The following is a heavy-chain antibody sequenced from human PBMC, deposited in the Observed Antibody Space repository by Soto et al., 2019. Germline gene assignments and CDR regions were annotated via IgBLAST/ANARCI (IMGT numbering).Heavy chain of an antibody. V-gene: IGHV3-13*01. Sequence: PGGSLRLSCAASGFTFSRYDMHWVRQVTGEGLEWVSAIGAAGDTYYPGSVKGRFTISRENAKNSLYLQMNSLRAGDTAVYYCARVGLSDCSGGSCYSYDYWGQGTLVTVSS. CDR2: IGAAGDT. J-gene: IGHJ4*02. CDR1: GFTFSRYD. CDR3: ARVGLSDCSGGSCYSYDY. D-gene: IGHD2-15*01.